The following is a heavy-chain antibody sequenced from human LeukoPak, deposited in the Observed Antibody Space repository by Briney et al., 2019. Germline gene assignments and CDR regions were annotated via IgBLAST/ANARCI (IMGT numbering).Heavy chain of an antibody. CDR2: IYHSGST. CDR3: AREMDAHPRIVV. Sequence: NSSGTLSLTCAVSGGSISSSNWWSWVRQPPGKGLEWIGEIYHSGSTYYNPSLKSRVIISVDTSKNQFSLNLNSVTAADTAVYYCAREMDAHPRIVVWGQGTLVTVSS. J-gene: IGHJ1*01. V-gene: IGHV4-4*02. CDR1: GGSISSSNW. D-gene: IGHD2-21*01.